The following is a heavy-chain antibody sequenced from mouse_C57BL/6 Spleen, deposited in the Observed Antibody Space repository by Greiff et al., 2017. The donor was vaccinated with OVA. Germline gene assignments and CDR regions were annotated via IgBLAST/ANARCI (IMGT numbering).Heavy chain of an antibody. CDR1: GYTFTDYN. CDR2: INPNNGGT. J-gene: IGHJ2*01. V-gene: IGHV1-22*01. CDR3: ARRDDYDDGYFDY. D-gene: IGHD2-4*01. Sequence: EVQGVESGPELVKPGASVKMSCKASGYTFTDYNMHWVKQSHGKSLEWIGYINPNNGGTSYNQKFKGKATLTVNKSSSTAYMELRSLTSEDSAVYYCARRDDYDDGYFDYWGQGTTLTVSS.